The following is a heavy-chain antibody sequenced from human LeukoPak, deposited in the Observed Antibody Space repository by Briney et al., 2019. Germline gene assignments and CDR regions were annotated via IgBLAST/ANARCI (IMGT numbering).Heavy chain of an antibody. CDR3: ARGLGEGGLDY. Sequence: SETLSLTCTVSGGSISSGGYYWSWIRQPPGKGLEWIGYIYHSGSTYYNPSLKSRVTISVDRSKNQFSLKLSSVTAADTAVYYCARGLGEGGLDYWGQGTLVTVSS. D-gene: IGHD3-16*01. V-gene: IGHV4-30-2*01. J-gene: IGHJ4*02. CDR2: IYHSGST. CDR1: GGSISSGGYY.